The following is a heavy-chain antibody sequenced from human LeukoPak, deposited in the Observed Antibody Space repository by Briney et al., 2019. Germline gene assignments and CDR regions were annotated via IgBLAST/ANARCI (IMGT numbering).Heavy chain of an antibody. CDR1: GFTFSSYS. Sequence: GGSLRLSCAASGFTFSSYSMSWVRQAPGKGLEWVSSISSSSSYIYYADSMKGRFTISRDNAKNSLYLQMNSLRAEDTAVYYCARGQYSSGWYDFDYWGQGTLVTVSS. CDR2: ISSSSSYI. J-gene: IGHJ4*02. CDR3: ARGQYSSGWYDFDY. V-gene: IGHV3-21*01. D-gene: IGHD6-19*01.